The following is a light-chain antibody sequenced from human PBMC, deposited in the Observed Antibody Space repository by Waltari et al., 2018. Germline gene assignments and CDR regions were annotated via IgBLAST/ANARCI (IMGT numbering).Light chain of an antibody. CDR3: HSRKGSDNQVV. CDR2: GKE. V-gene: IGLV3-19*01. J-gene: IGLJ3*02. CDR1: SLRTPY. Sequence: SSELTQGPDVSVALGQTGKIKCQGESLRTPYASQYQVKPGQAPVLVLFGKEKRPSGIPDRISGYSSGTTSSLTITGAQAEDEADYYCHSRKGSDNQVVFGGGTKLTVL.